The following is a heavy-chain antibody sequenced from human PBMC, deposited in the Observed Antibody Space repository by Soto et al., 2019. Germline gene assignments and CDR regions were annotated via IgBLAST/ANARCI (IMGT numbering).Heavy chain of an antibody. D-gene: IGHD3-22*01. CDR1: GYTFTSYY. CDR3: ARASSGYYSYFDD. Sequence: ASVKVSFKASGYTFTSYYMHWVRQAPGQGLEWMGIINPSGGSTSYAQKFQGRVTMTRDTSTSTVYMDLSSLSSEDTAVYYCARASSGYYSYFDDWGQGTLVTVSS. J-gene: IGHJ4*02. CDR2: INPSGGST. V-gene: IGHV1-46*01.